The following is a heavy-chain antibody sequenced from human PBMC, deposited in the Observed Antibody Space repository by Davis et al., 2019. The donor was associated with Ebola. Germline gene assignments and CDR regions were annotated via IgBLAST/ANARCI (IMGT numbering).Heavy chain of an antibody. V-gene: IGHV4-59*01. CDR2: IYYSGST. CDR3: ARDMLLVRGVIISNWFDP. J-gene: IGHJ5*02. D-gene: IGHD3-10*01. CDR1: GCPISSYY. Sequence: MPSETLSLTCTVSGCPISSYYWSWIRQPPGKGLEWIGYIYYSGSTNYNPSLTSRVTISVDTSKHQFSLKLSSVTAADTAVYYCARDMLLVRGVIISNWFDPWGQGTLVTVSS.